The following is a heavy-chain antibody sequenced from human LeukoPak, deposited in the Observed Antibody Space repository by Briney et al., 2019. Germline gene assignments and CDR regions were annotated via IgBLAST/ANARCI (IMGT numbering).Heavy chain of an antibody. CDR2: ISSIGST. CDR3: ARQGIVGATADYRPYYYYYMDV. V-gene: IGHV4-59*08. D-gene: IGHD1-26*01. CDR1: DDSFSTHY. J-gene: IGHJ6*03. Sequence: SETLSLTCSVSDDSFSTHYWTWIRHPPGKGLEWIGYISSIGSTNYNPSLKSRVTITVDTSKKQFSLKMTSVTAADTAVYYCARQGIVGATADYRPYYYYYMDVWGKGTTVTVSS.